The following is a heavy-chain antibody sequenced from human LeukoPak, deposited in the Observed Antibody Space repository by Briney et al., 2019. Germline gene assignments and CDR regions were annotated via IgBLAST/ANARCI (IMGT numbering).Heavy chain of an antibody. CDR2: IRYDESNK. V-gene: IGHV3-30*02. Sequence: PGGSLRLSCAASGFTFSSYGMHWVRQAPGKGLEWVAFIRYDESNKYYADSVKGRFTISRDNSKNTLYLQMNSLRAEDTAVYYCAKDDCSSTSCYWGDYYYYMDVWGKRTTVTVSS. CDR1: GFTFSSYG. J-gene: IGHJ6*03. CDR3: AKDDCSSTSCYWGDYYYYMDV. D-gene: IGHD2-2*01.